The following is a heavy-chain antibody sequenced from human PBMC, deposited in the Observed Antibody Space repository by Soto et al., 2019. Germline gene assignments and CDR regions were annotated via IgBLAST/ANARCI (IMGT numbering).Heavy chain of an antibody. V-gene: IGHV3-30-3*01. J-gene: IGHJ4*02. CDR2: ISHDATLK. D-gene: IGHD3-10*01. Sequence: GGSLRLSCAASGFTFTLYAIHWVRQAPGKGAEWVAVISHDATLKYYTDSVKGRFTISRDNSKNTVFLQLNSLRPEDTAVYFCVRSSGVATPDFDYWGQGTLVTVSS. CDR1: GFTFTLYA. CDR3: VRSSGVATPDFDY.